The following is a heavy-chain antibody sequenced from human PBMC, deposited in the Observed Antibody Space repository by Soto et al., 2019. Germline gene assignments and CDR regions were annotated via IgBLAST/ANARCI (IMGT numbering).Heavy chain of an antibody. CDR1: GGSISSGGYY. CDR3: ARGGCCSSSGCYGMGV. CDR2: IYYSGST. Sequence: NPSETLSLTCTVSGGSISSGGYYWSWIRQHPXKGLEWIGYIYYSGSTYYNPSLKSRVTISVDTSKNQFSLKLSSVTAADTAVYYCARGGCCSSSGCYGMGVWGQGTTVTVSS. V-gene: IGHV4-31*03. J-gene: IGHJ6*02. D-gene: IGHD2-2*01.